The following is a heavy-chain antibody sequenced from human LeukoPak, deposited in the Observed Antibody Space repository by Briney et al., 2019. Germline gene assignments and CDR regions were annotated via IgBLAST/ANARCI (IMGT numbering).Heavy chain of an antibody. CDR1: GFTFDDYA. V-gene: IGHV3-43D*03. CDR2: ISWDGGST. CDR3: AKAYSSGWTPFDY. J-gene: IGHJ4*02. Sequence: GGSLRLSCAASGFTFDDYAMHWVRQAPGKGLVWVSLISWDGGSTYYADSVKGRFTISRDNSKNSLYLQMNSLRAEDTALYYCAKAYSSGWTPFDYWGQGTLVTVSS. D-gene: IGHD6-19*01.